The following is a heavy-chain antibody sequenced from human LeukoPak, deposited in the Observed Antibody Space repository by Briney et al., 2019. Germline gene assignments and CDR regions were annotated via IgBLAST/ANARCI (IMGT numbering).Heavy chain of an antibody. J-gene: IGHJ5*02. CDR3: ARNDYSNYYLPFFDP. CDR1: GGSISSYY. D-gene: IGHD4-11*01. Sequence: SETLSLTCTVSGGSISSYYWSWIRQPPGKGLERIGYIYYSGSTNYNPSLKSRVTISVDTSKNQFSLKLSSVTAADTAVYYCARNDYSNYYLPFFDPWGQGTLVTVSS. CDR2: IYYSGST. V-gene: IGHV4-59*01.